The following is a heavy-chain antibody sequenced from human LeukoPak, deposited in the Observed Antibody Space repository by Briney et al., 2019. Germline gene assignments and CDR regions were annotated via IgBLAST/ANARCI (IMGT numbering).Heavy chain of an antibody. Sequence: GESVQISSQGSGYSFTSYWIGWVRQMPGKGLAWMGIIYPGDSDTRYSPSFQGQVTISADKSISTAYLQWSSLKASDTAMYYCARGMVRGVPLLYWGQGTLVTVSS. V-gene: IGHV5-51*01. CDR1: GYSFTSYW. J-gene: IGHJ4*02. CDR3: ARGMVRGVPLLY. CDR2: IYPGDSDT. D-gene: IGHD3-10*01.